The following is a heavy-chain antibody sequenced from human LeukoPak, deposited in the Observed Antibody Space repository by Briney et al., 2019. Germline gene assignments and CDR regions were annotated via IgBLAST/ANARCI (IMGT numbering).Heavy chain of an antibody. CDR2: IYYSRSI. Sequence: SETLSLTCTVSGRSISSSSYYWGWIRQPPGTGLEWIGSIYYSRSIYYNPSLKSRVTISVETSKNQFSLKLSSVAAADTAVYYCASMNGIAAAGYWGQGTLVTVSS. V-gene: IGHV4-39*01. J-gene: IGHJ4*02. CDR3: ASMNGIAAAGY. D-gene: IGHD6-13*01. CDR1: GRSISSSSYY.